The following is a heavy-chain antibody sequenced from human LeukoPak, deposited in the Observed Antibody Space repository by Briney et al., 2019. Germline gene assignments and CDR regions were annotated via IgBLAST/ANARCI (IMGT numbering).Heavy chain of an antibody. CDR2: INHSGST. CDR3: ARLFYYYDSSGFDY. V-gene: IGHV4-34*01. CDR1: GGSFSGYY. Sequence: PSETLSLTCAVYGGSFSGYYWSWIRQPPGKGLEWIGEINHSGSTNYNPSLKSRVTISVDTSKNQFSLKLSSVTAADTAVYYCARLFYYYDSSGFDYWGQGTLVTVSS. J-gene: IGHJ4*02. D-gene: IGHD3-22*01.